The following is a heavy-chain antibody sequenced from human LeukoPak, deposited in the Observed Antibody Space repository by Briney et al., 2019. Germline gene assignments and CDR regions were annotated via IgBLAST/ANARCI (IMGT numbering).Heavy chain of an antibody. V-gene: IGHV3-21*01. CDR2: ISSTGSYI. J-gene: IGHJ3*02. Sequence: GGSLRLSCAASGFTFSSHSMNWVRQAPGKGLEWVSLISSTGSYIYEADSVKGRFTISRDNAKNSLYLQMNSLRAEDTAVYYCVRDGHGSSSPFHNAFDIWGQGTMVTVSS. CDR1: GFTFSSHS. CDR3: VRDGHGSSSPFHNAFDI. D-gene: IGHD6-6*01.